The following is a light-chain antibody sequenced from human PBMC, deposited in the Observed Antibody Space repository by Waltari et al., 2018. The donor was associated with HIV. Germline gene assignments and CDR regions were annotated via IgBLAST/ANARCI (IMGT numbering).Light chain of an antibody. CDR1: SSDVGSYNL. Sequence: ISCTGTSSDVGSYNLVSWYQQHPGKAPKLMIYEVSKRPSGVSNRFSGSKSGNTASLTISGLQAEDEADYYCCSYAGSSTFEVFGGGTKLTVL. V-gene: IGLV2-23*02. CDR2: EVS. CDR3: CSYAGSSTFEV. J-gene: IGLJ2*01.